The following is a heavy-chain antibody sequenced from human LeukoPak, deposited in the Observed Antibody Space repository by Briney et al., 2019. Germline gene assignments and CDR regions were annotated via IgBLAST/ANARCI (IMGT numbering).Heavy chain of an antibody. Sequence: ASVKVSCKASGGTFSSYAISWVRQAPGQGLEWTGGIIPIFGTANYAQKFQGRVTITADESTSTAYMELSSLRSEDTAVYYCARDYGDTAIPGYWGQGTLVTVSS. D-gene: IGHD5-18*01. CDR3: ARDYGDTAIPGY. CDR2: IIPIFGTA. J-gene: IGHJ4*02. CDR1: GGTFSSYA. V-gene: IGHV1-69*01.